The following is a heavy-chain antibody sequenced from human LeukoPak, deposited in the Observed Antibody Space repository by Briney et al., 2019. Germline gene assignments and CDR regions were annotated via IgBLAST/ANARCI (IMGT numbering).Heavy chain of an antibody. D-gene: IGHD4-11*01. V-gene: IGHV3-23*01. CDR2: ISGSGGST. J-gene: IGHJ6*03. Sequence: PGGSLRLSCAASGFTFSSYAMSWVRQAPGKGLEWVSAISGSGGSTYYADSVKGRFTISRDNSKNTLYLQMNSLRAEDTAVYYCAKRGDSGRTVTNYIYYYYMDVWGKGTTVTVSS. CDR3: AKRGDSGRTVTNYIYYYYMDV. CDR1: GFTFSSYA.